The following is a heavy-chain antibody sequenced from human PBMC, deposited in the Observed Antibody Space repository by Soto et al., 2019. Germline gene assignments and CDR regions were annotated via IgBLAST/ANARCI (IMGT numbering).Heavy chain of an antibody. V-gene: IGHV1-69*06. Sequence: ASVKVSCKASGGTFSSHPFSWVRQVPGQGLEWMGGIIPVFGTTKYAQKFQGRVTITADKSTGTIYVDLSSLRSEDTAVYFCARLGGGRGNMPNYFYDGMGGWGQGTRGTVSS. CDR3: ARLGGGRGNMPNYFYDGMGG. CDR1: GGTFSSHP. J-gene: IGHJ6*02. CDR2: IIPVFGTT. D-gene: IGHD1-26*01.